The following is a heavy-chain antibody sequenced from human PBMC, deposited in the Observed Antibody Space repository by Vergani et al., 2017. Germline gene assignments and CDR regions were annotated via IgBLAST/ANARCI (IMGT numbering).Heavy chain of an antibody. CDR1: GFPFSFYW. J-gene: IGHJ5*02. D-gene: IGHD2-2*01. V-gene: IGHV3-7*01. CDR3: AKESIVVVPTATDSYDASGYFNWFDP. CDR2: VKQDGSDK. Sequence: EVELVESGGKLVQPGGSLRLSCATSGFPFSFYWMSWVRQAPGKGLEWVANVKQDGSDKYYVDSVKGRFTISRDNAKNSLYLQMNSLKAEDTAVYYCAKESIVVVPTATDSYDASGYFNWFDPWGQGTLVTVSS.